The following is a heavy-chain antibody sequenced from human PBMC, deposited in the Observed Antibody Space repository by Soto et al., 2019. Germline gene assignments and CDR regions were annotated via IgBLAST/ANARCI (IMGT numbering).Heavy chain of an antibody. Sequence: QVKLVQSGAEVKKPGASVKVSCKASGYTFTGYYMHWVRQAPGQGLEWMGWINPNSGGTNYAQKFQGWVTMTRDTSISTAYMELSRLRSDDTAVYYCARDRVADIVVVPAGDYYYGMDVWGQGTTVTVSS. V-gene: IGHV1-2*04. CDR1: GYTFTGYY. CDR3: ARDRVADIVVVPAGDYYYGMDV. CDR2: INPNSGGT. D-gene: IGHD2-2*01. J-gene: IGHJ6*02.